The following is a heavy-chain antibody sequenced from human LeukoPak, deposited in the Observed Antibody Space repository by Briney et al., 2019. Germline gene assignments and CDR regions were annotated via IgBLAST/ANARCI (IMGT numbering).Heavy chain of an antibody. CDR3: ASLPTRTIFSSSWHYP. D-gene: IGHD6-13*01. CDR2: IYYSGST. V-gene: IGHV4-59*01. Sequence: PSETLSLTCTVSGGSISSYYWSWIRQPPGKGLEWIGYIYYSGSTNYNPSLKSRVTISVDTSKNQFSLKLSSVTAADTAVYYCASLPTRTIFSSSWHYPWGQGTLVTVPS. J-gene: IGHJ5*02. CDR1: GGSISSYY.